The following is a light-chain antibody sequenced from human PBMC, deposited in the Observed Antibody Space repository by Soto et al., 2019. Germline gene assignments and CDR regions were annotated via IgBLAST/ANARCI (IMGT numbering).Light chain of an antibody. CDR2: DDN. Sequence: QSVLTQPPSVSAAPGQKVTISCSGSSXNIGGNSVSWYQQLPGTAPKLLIYDDNKRPSGIPDRFSGSKSGTSATLGITGFQTGDEADYYCGSGDSSLSAYVFGTGTKVTVL. CDR1: SXNIGGNS. J-gene: IGLJ1*01. V-gene: IGLV1-51*01. CDR3: GSGDSSLSAYV.